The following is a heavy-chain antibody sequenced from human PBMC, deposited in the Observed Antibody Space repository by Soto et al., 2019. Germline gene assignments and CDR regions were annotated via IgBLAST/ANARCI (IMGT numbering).Heavy chain of an antibody. D-gene: IGHD6-6*01. CDR2: INHSGST. J-gene: IGHJ4*02. CDR1: GGSFSGYY. Sequence: SSETLSLTCAVYGGSFSGYYWSWIRQPPGKGLEWIGEINHSGSTNYNPSLKSRVTISVDTSKNQFSLKLSSVTAADTAVYYCARLGNGIAARLGRKFDYWGQGTLVTVSS. CDR3: ARLGNGIAARLGRKFDY. V-gene: IGHV4-34*01.